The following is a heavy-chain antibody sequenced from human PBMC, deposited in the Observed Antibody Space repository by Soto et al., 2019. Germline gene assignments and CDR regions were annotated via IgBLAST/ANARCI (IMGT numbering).Heavy chain of an antibody. D-gene: IGHD5-18*01. CDR1: GGSISSGGYY. CDR2: IYYSGST. V-gene: IGHV4-31*03. Sequence: PSETLSLTCTVSGGSISSGGYYWSWIRQHPGKGLEWIGYIYYSGSTYYNPSLKSRVTISVDTSKNQFSLKLSSVTAADTAVYYCAREPFDRSGYSYGYFDNWFDPWGQGTLVTVSS. J-gene: IGHJ5*02. CDR3: AREPFDRSGYSYGYFDNWFDP.